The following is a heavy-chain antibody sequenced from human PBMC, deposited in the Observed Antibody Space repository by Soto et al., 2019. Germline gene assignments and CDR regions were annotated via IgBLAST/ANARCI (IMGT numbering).Heavy chain of an antibody. D-gene: IGHD2-2*02. V-gene: IGHV3-33*01. CDR1: GFTFSSYG. CDR2: IWYDGSNK. CDR3: ARDSAILGIVDY. J-gene: IGHJ4*02. Sequence: PGGSLRLSCAASGFTFSSYGMHWVRQAPGKGLEWVAVIWYDGSNKYYADSVKGRFTISRDNSKNTLYLQMNSLRAEDTAVYYCARDSAILGIVDYWGQGTRVTVSS.